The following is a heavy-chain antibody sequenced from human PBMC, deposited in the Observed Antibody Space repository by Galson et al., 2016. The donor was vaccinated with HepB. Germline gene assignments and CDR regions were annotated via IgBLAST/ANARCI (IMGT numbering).Heavy chain of an antibody. CDR1: GFSLRTSGMC. CDR3: ARIVDPGGAARPYYFDY. Sequence: PALVKPTQALTLTCNFSGFSLRTSGMCVSWIRQPPGKALEWLALIDWDDAKDYSTSLKTRLTISKDTSKNQVVHTMTNMDPVDTATYYCARIVDPGGAARPYYFDYWGQGTLVTVSS. V-gene: IGHV2-70*01. CDR2: IDWDDAK. J-gene: IGHJ4*02. D-gene: IGHD6-6*01.